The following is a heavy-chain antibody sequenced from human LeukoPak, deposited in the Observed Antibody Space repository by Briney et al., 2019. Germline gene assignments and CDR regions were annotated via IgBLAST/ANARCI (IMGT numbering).Heavy chain of an antibody. V-gene: IGHV3-11*04. J-gene: IGHJ4*02. Sequence: GGSLRLSCAASGFGFTNAWMSWVRQAPGKGLEWVSYISTSGTTIYYADSVKGRFTISRDNAENSLYLQMNSLRAEDTAIYYCASFSDYWGRGTLVTVSS. CDR2: ISTSGTTI. CDR3: ASFSDY. CDR1: GFGFTNAW.